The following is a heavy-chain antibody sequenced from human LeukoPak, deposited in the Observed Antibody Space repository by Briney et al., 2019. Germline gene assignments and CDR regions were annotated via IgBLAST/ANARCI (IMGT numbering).Heavy chain of an antibody. CDR1: GGSFSGYY. CDR2: INHSGST. J-gene: IGHJ5*02. D-gene: IGHD6-13*01. CDR3: ARGPAAGTFDP. V-gene: IGHV4-34*01. Sequence: SETLSLTCAVYGGSFSGYYWSWIRQPPGKGLEWIGEINHSGSTNYNPSLKSRVTISVDTSKNQFSLKLSSVTAADTAVYYCARGPAAGTFDPWGQGTLVTVSS.